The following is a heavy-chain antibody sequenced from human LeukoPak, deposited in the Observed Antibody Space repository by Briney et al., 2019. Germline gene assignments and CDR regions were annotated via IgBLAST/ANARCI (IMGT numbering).Heavy chain of an antibody. CDR2: ISGSGGST. D-gene: IGHD3-10*01. CDR1: GFTFSSYA. V-gene: IGHV3-23*01. Sequence: PGGSLRLSCAASGFTFSSYAMSWVRQAPGKGLEWVSAISGSGGSTYYADSVKGRFTISRDNAKNTLYLQMNSLRAEDTALYYCAKDYYGVGNYYQSAFDIWGQGTMVTVSS. CDR3: AKDYYGVGNYYQSAFDI. J-gene: IGHJ3*02.